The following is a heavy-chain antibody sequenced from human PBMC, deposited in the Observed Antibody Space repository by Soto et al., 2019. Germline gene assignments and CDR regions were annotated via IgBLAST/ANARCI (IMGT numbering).Heavy chain of an antibody. D-gene: IGHD3-3*01. CDR3: AHRVLRTVFGLVTTTAIYFDF. V-gene: IGHV2-5*02. Sequence: QTTLNESGPTQVKPRQTLTLTCTFSGFSHTTSGVGVGWIRHSPGKAPEWLALIHWDDDKRYSPSLKSRLTIPKETSKNQVVLTMADLDPADTATYYCAHRVLRTVFGLVTTTAIYFDFWGQGTPVAVSS. CDR1: GFSHTTSGVG. J-gene: IGHJ4*02. CDR2: IHWDDDK.